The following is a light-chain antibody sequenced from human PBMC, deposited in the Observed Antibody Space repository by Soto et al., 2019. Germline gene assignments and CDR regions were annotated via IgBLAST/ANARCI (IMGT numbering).Light chain of an antibody. CDR2: NAF. V-gene: IGKV1-27*01. CDR3: QHYYSAPLT. Sequence: DIQMTQSPSSLSASVGDRVTITCRATQGIINYLAWYQQKPGNVPKVLIYNAFTLQSGVPSRFSGSGSGTDFTLTISTLQPEDVATYYCQHYYSAPLTFGGGTKVEIK. CDR1: QGIINY. J-gene: IGKJ4*01.